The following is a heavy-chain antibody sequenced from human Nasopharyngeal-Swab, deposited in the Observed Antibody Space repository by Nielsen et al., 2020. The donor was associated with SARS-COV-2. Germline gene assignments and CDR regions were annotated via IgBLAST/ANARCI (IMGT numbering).Heavy chain of an antibody. D-gene: IGHD2-21*02. V-gene: IGHV5-51*01. CDR3: ARAGCGGDCSDAFDI. J-gene: IGHJ3*02. Sequence: KVSSKGSGYSFSNYWIAWVRQMPGKGLEWMGIIYPGDSRSRYSPSFQGQVTISVDKSISTAYLHWSSLKASDTAMYYCARAGCGGDCSDAFDIWGQGTMVTVSS. CDR1: GYSFSNYW. CDR2: IYPGDSRS.